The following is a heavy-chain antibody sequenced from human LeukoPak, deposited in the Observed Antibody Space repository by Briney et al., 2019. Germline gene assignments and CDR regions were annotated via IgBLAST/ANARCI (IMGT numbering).Heavy chain of an antibody. CDR2: IYYSGST. CDR3: ARDGYCSGDSCYSFRAFDY. Sequence: SETLSLTCTVSGGSISSYYWSWIRQPPGKGLEWIGYIYYSGSTNYNPSLKSRVTISVDTSKNQFSLKLSSVTAADTAVYYCARDGYCSGDSCYSFRAFDYWGQGSLVTVSS. CDR1: GGSISSYY. V-gene: IGHV4-59*01. J-gene: IGHJ4*02. D-gene: IGHD2-15*01.